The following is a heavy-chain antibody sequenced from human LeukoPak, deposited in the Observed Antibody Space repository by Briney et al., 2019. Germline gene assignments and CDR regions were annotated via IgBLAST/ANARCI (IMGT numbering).Heavy chain of an antibody. Sequence: GGSLRFSCAASGFTFSSYAMHRVRQAPGKGLEYVSAISSNGGSTYYANSVKGRFTISRDNSKNTLYLQMGSLRAEDMAVYYCARGRYYDFWSGYYAFDYWGQGTLVTVSS. CDR2: ISSNGGST. CDR1: GFTFSSYA. D-gene: IGHD3-3*01. J-gene: IGHJ4*02. V-gene: IGHV3-64*01. CDR3: ARGRYYDFWSGYYAFDY.